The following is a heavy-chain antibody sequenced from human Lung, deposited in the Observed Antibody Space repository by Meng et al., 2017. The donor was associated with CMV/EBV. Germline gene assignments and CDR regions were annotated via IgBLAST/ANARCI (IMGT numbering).Heavy chain of an antibody. CDR3: ARGYNYALDY. CDR1: GFTFSSYA. V-gene: IGHV3-30*04. D-gene: IGHD5-18*01. Sequence: LSRSAFGFTFSSYAMQWVRQAPGKGLEGVAVISYDGSKKYYADSVKGRFTISRDNSKKTLDLQMKSLRVEDTAVYYCARGYNYALDYWGQGTLVTVSS. J-gene: IGHJ4*02. CDR2: ISYDGSKK.